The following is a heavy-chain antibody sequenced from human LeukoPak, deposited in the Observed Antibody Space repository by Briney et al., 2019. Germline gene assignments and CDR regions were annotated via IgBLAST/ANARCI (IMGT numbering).Heavy chain of an antibody. CDR3: AKSGLNRFDY. CDR2: ISGRGGST. D-gene: IGHD1-14*01. V-gene: IGHV3-23*01. Sequence: GGSLRLSCAASGFTFSGYAMSWVRQAPGKGLEWVSNISGRGGSTYYADSVKGWFTISRDDSKKTLYLQVNSLRAEDTAVYYCAKSGLNRFDYWGQGILVTVSS. J-gene: IGHJ4*02. CDR1: GFTFSGYA.